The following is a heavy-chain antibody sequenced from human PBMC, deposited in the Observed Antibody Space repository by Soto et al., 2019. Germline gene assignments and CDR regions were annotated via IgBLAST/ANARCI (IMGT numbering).Heavy chain of an antibody. CDR2: IYHSESN. D-gene: IGHD1-26*01. CDR3: ARETSGSSYFDY. J-gene: IGHJ4*02. Sequence: QLQLQESGSGLVKPSQTLSLTCAVSGGSISSGGYAWCWIRQPPGKCLARIGYIYHSESNYYNPSLKSRVTISLGGSQNRFSLKLTSVTAADTAVYYCARETSGSSYFDYWGQGTLVTVSS. V-gene: IGHV4-30-2*01. CDR1: GGSISSGGYA.